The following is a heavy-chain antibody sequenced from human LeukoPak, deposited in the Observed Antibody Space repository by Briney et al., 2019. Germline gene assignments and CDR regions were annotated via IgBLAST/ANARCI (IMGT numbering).Heavy chain of an antibody. D-gene: IGHD5-24*01. J-gene: IGHJ4*02. CDR2: XXXXGST. CDR1: GGSISSYY. Sequence: SETLSLTCTVSGGSISSYYWSWIRQPPGKGLEXXGXXXXXGSTDYNPSLKSRVSISVDTSKNQFSLKLSSVTAADTAIYHCARVAWSRDGYNWDLPYYFDYWGQGTLVTVSS. V-gene: IGHV4-59*01. CDR3: ARVAWSRDGYNWDLPYYFDY.